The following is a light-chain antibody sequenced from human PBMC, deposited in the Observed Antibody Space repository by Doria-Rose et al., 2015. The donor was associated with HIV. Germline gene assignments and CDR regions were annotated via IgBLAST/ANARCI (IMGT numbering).Light chain of an antibody. V-gene: IGKV3-20*01. CDR1: QSFSSTY. CDR2: DGS. J-gene: IGKJ1*01. CDR3: HQYGTSWT. Sequence: TQSPGTLSLSPGERATLSCRASQSFSSTYLAWYQQKPGQAPSLLIYDGSTRATGIPDRFSASGSGTDFTLTINRLEPGDFALYYCHQYGTSWTFGQGTKVKI.